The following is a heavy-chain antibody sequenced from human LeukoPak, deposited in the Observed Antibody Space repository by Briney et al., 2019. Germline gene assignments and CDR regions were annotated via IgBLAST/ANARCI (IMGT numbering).Heavy chain of an antibody. CDR1: GGSFSGYY. D-gene: IGHD3-16*01. Sequence: SETLSLTCAVYGGSFSGYYWSWIRQPPGKGLEWIGEINHSGSTNYNPSLKSRVNISVDTSKNQFSLKLSSVTAADTAVYYCARETSQKGAHYMDVWGKGTTVTISS. CDR2: INHSGST. J-gene: IGHJ6*03. V-gene: IGHV4-34*01. CDR3: ARETSQKGAHYMDV.